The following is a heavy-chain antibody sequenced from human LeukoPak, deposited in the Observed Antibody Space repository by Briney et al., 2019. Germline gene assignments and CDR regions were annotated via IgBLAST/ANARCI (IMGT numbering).Heavy chain of an antibody. J-gene: IGHJ3*02. D-gene: IGHD3-10*01. CDR3: ARDRYYYGSGSYYNRGAFDI. CDR2: IYTSGST. CDR1: GGSISSYY. Sequence: SETLSLTCTVSGGSISSYYWSWIRQPAGKGLEWIGRIYTSGSTNYNPSLKGRVTISVDKSKNQFSLKLSSVTAADTAVYYCARDRYYYGSGSYYNRGAFDIWGQGTMVTVSS. V-gene: IGHV4-4*07.